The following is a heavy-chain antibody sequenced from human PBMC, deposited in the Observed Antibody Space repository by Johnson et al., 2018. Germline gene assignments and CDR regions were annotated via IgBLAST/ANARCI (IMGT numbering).Heavy chain of an antibody. V-gene: IGHV3-30*14. CDR2: ISYDGSQQ. Sequence: QVQLVESGGGVVQPGRSLRLSCVASGFSFSIYAVHWVRQAPGKGLEWVAFISYDGSQQNSVDSVKGRFSISRDNAKNTLYLQMNSLRPEDTAVYYCGRDGGERPAYLQCWGQGTRVTVAS. D-gene: IGHD1-1*01. J-gene: IGHJ1*01. CDR1: GFSFSIYA. CDR3: GRDGGERPAYLQC.